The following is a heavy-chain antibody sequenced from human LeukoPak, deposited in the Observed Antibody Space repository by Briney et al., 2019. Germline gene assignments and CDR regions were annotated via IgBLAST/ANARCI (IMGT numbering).Heavy chain of an antibody. CDR2: INPNSGGT. CDR1: VYTFSVYY. CDR3: ARDPAQSYYMDV. V-gene: IGHV1-2*02. J-gene: IGHJ6*03. Sequence: ASVKVSCKASVYTFSVYYMHWVRQAPGQGLEWMGWINPNSGGTNYAQKFQGRFTMTRDTSISTAYMELARLRSDDTAVYYCARDPAQSYYMDVWGKGTTATVSS.